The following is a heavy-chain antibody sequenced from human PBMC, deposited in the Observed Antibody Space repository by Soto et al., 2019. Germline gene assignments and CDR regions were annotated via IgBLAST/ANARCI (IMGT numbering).Heavy chain of an antibody. J-gene: IGHJ3*02. D-gene: IGHD1-1*01. CDR2: ISYDGSNK. CDR3: AKEDDDGHRRKAFDI. V-gene: IGHV3-30*18. Sequence: QVQLVESGGGVVQPGRSLRLSCAASGFTFSSYGMHWVRQAPGKGLEWVAVISYDGSNKYYADSVKGRFTISRDNSKNTLYVQMNVLRAEDTAVYYGAKEDDDGHRRKAFDIWGQGTMVTVSS. CDR1: GFTFSSYG.